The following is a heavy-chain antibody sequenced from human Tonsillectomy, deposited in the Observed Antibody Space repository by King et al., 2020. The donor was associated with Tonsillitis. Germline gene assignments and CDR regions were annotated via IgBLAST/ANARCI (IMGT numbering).Heavy chain of an antibody. J-gene: IGHJ4*02. CDR3: ITDPGDYEDY. CDR1: GITFINAW. CDR2: IKRTTDGGAT. Sequence: VQLVESGGGWVKPGGSLRLSVAASGITFINAWMSLVCQAPGKGLEWGGRIKRTTDGGATDYAAPVRGRFSISRDDSQNTLYLHMLGLRTEDTAVYYCITDPGDYEDYWGQGALVTVSS. V-gene: IGHV3-15*01. D-gene: IGHD4-17*01.